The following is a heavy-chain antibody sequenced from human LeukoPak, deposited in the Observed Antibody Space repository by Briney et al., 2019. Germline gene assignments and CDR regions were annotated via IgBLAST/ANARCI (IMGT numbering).Heavy chain of an antibody. CDR2: INPSGGST. D-gene: IGHD2-15*01. V-gene: IGHV1-46*01. J-gene: IGHJ4*02. CDR3: ARGFFPDSGIDY. CDR1: GYSLTTYY. Sequence: ASVKVSCKASGYSLTTYYMHWVRQAPGQGLEWMAIINPSGGSTSYAQKFQGRVTMTRDTSTSTVYMELSSLRSEDTAVYYCARGFFPDSGIDYWGQGTLVTVSS.